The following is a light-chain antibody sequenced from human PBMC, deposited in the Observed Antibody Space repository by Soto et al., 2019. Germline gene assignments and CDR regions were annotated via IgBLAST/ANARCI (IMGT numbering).Light chain of an antibody. CDR1: SSDVGSYNY. CDR2: DVN. CDR3: CSYAGNNILV. V-gene: IGLV2-11*01. J-gene: IGLJ2*01. Sequence: QSALTQPRSVSGSPGLSLTISCTGASSDVGSYNYVSWYQQYPGKAPKVLIYDVNQRPSGVPDRFSGSKSGNTASLSISGLQAADEADYYCCSYAGNNILVCGGGTKLTVL.